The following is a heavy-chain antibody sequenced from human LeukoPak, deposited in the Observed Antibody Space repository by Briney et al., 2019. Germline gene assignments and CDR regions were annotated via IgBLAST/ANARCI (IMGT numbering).Heavy chain of an antibody. Sequence: GGSLRLSCAASGFTFSSYWMHWVRQAPGKGLVWVSRIKSDGSSTEYADSVKGRFTISRDNAKNTLYLQMNSLRAEDTAVYYCARDPPHYYDSSGPFDYWGQGTLVTVSS. CDR2: IKSDGSST. V-gene: IGHV3-74*01. CDR1: GFTFSSYW. D-gene: IGHD3-22*01. J-gene: IGHJ4*02. CDR3: ARDPPHYYDSSGPFDY.